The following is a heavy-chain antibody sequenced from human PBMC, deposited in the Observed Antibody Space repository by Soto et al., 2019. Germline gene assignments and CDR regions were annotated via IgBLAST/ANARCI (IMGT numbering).Heavy chain of an antibody. D-gene: IGHD3-22*01. CDR1: GGSFSGYY. J-gene: IGHJ5*02. V-gene: IGHV4-34*01. CDR3: ARGTAPYYFDSSGS. Sequence: QVQLQQWGAGLLKPSETLSLTCAVYGGSFSGYYWSWIRQPPGKGLEWIGEINHSGSANYNPSLKSRVTISVDTSRKQFSLKLSSVTAVDTAVYYCARGTAPYYFDSSGSWGQGTLVTVSS. CDR2: INHSGSA.